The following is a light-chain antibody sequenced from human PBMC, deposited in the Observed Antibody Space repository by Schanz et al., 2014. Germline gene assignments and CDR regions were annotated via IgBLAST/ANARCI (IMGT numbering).Light chain of an antibody. Sequence: QSALTQPRSVSGSPGQPVTISCTGTSSDVGGYNYVSWYQQHPGKAPKLMIYGVSHRPSGVPDRFSGSKSGNTASLTVSGLQAEDEGDYYCSSYAGNNKLLFGGGTKLTVL. CDR3: SSYAGNNKLL. CDR1: SSDVGGYNY. J-gene: IGLJ2*01. V-gene: IGLV2-8*01. CDR2: GVS.